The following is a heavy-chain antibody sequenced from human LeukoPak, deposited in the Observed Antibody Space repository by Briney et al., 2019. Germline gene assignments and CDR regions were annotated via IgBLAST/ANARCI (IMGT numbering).Heavy chain of an antibody. CDR2: ISGSGGST. CDR1: GFTFSSYA. J-gene: IGHJ1*01. V-gene: IGHV3-23*01. CDR3: GKDFGDILVVVAVTASGSHR. Sequence: GGSLRLSCAASGFTFSSYAMSWVRQAPGKGLEWVSAISGSGGSTYYADSVKGRFTISRDNSKNTLYLQMNSLRAEDTAVYYCGKDFGDILVVVAVTASGSHRGGQATLAPV. D-gene: IGHD2-15*01.